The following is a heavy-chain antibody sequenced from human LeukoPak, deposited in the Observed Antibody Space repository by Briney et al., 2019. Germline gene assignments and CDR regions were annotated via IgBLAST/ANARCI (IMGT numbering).Heavy chain of an antibody. V-gene: IGHV3-23*01. J-gene: IGHJ4*02. CDR3: AKDRRELLANWPFVASSADY. CDR2: ISGSGGST. CDR1: GFTFSSYA. Sequence: GGSLRLSCAASGFTFSSYAMSWVRQAPGKGLEWVSAISGSGGSTYYADSVKGRFTISRDNSKNTLYLQMNSLRAEDTAVYYCAKDRRELLANWPFVASSADYWGQGTLVTVSS. D-gene: IGHD1-26*01.